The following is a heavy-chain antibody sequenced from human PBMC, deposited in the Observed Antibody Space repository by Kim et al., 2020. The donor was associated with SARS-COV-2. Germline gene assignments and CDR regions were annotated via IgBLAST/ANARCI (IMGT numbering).Heavy chain of an antibody. Sequence: TYYNPSLKSRVTISVDTSKNQFSLKLSSVTAADTAVYYCARTPRNSGNDYWGQGTLVTVSS. J-gene: IGHJ4*02. D-gene: IGHD1-26*01. V-gene: IGHV4-39*01. CDR2: T. CDR3: ARTPRNSGNDY.